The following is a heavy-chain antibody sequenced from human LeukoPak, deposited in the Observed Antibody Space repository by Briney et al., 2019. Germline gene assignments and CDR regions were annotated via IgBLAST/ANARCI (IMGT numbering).Heavy chain of an antibody. J-gene: IGHJ3*02. D-gene: IGHD3-3*01. CDR1: GFTFSRYW. CDR2: INSDGSST. CDR3: ARVFRPSLTVFIIRGAFDI. V-gene: IGHV3-74*01. Sequence: TGGSLRLSCAASGFTFSRYWMHWVRHAPGKGLVWVSRINSDGSSTSYADSVKGRFTISRDNAKNSLYLQMNSLRAEDTAVYYCARVFRPSLTVFIIRGAFDIWGQGTMVTVSS.